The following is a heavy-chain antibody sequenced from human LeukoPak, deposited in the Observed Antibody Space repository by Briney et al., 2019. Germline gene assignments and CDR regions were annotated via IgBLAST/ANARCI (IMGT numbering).Heavy chain of an antibody. J-gene: IGHJ5*02. Sequence: KPSETLSLTCAVYGGSFSGYYWSWIRQPPGKGLEWIGEINHSGSTNYNPSLKSRVTISVDTSKNQFSLKLSSVTAADTAVYYCAREARTWIQLWRAIRTSAGTFDPWGQGTLVTVSS. CDR3: AREARTWIQLWRAIRTSAGTFDP. CDR2: INHSGST. V-gene: IGHV4-34*01. D-gene: IGHD5-18*01. CDR1: GGSFSGYY.